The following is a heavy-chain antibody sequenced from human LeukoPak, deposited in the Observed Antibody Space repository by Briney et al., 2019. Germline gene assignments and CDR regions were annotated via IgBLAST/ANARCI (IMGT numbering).Heavy chain of an antibody. J-gene: IGHJ4*02. CDR2: INHSGST. CDR3: ARYYCSGGTCSHFDY. V-gene: IGHV4-34*01. CDR1: GGSFSGYY. D-gene: IGHD2-15*01. Sequence: SETLSLTCAVYGGSFSGYYWSWIRQPPGKGLEWIGEINHSGSTNYNPSLKSRVTMSVDTSKNQFSLKLSSVTAADTAVYYCARYYCSGGTCSHFDYWGRGTLVTVSS.